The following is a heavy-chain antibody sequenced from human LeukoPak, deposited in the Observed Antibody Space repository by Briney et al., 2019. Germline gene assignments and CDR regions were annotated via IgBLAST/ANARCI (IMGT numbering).Heavy chain of an antibody. CDR1: GFTFSSYW. J-gene: IGHJ6*03. CDR3: ARLLSPPYYYYMDV. CDR2: IKQDGSEK. V-gene: IGHV3-7*01. Sequence: GGSLRLSCAAPGFTFSSYWMSWVRQAPGKGLEWVANIKQDGSEKYYVDSVKGRFTISRDNAKNSLYLQMNSLRAEDTAVYYCARLLSPPYYYYMDVWGKGTTVTVSS. D-gene: IGHD2-15*01.